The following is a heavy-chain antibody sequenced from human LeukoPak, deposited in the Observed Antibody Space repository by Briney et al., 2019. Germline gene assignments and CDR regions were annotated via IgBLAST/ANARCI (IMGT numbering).Heavy chain of an antibody. CDR1: GFTFSSYA. CDR2: ISSNGGST. D-gene: IGHD3-3*01. V-gene: IGHV3-64*01. J-gene: IGHJ6*03. Sequence: GGSLRLSCAASGFTFSSYAMHWVRQAPGKGLEYVSAISSNGGSTYYANSVKGRFTISRDNSKNTLYLQMGSLRAEDMAVYYCARDYYDFWSGYYYYMDVWGKGTTVTVSS. CDR3: ARDYYDFWSGYYYYMDV.